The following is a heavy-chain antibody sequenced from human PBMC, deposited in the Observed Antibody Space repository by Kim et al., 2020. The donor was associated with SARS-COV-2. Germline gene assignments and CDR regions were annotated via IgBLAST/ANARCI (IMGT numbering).Heavy chain of an antibody. J-gene: IGHJ6*02. CDR2: ISNSGGGT. Sequence: GGSLRLSCAASGFTFSRDVMSWVRQAPGKGLEWVSVISNSGGGTYYADSVKGRFTISRDNSKNTLYLQMNSLRAEDTAVYYCAKLGPYYYGSGTYGGMDVWGQGTTVTVSS. CDR3: AKLGPYYYGSGTYGGMDV. V-gene: IGHV3-23*01. CDR1: GFTFSRDV. D-gene: IGHD3-10*01.